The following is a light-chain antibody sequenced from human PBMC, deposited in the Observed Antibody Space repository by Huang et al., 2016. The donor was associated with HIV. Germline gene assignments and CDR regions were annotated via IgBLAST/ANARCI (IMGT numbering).Light chain of an antibody. Sequence: EIVLTQSPGTLSLSPGERATLSCRASQSVSSSYLAWYQQKPGQAPRLLIYGASSRATGSPDRFSGSGSGTDFTLTISRLEPEDFAVYYCQYYGSSLWTFGQGTKVEIK. J-gene: IGKJ1*01. CDR3: QYYGSSLWT. V-gene: IGKV3-20*01. CDR1: QSVSSSY. CDR2: GAS.